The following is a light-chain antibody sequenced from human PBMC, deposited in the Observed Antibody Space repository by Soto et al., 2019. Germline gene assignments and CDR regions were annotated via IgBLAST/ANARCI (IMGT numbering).Light chain of an antibody. CDR2: AAF. Sequence: DVQMTQSPSSVSASVGDRVTLTCRASRVISNSLAWYQQKPGKAPRLLIYAAFNLQGGVPSRFSDSGSGTHFFLTISSLQPDDFATYYCQQAYIFPFSFGGGTKVDIK. CDR3: QQAYIFPFS. CDR1: RVISNS. J-gene: IGKJ4*01. V-gene: IGKV1-12*02.